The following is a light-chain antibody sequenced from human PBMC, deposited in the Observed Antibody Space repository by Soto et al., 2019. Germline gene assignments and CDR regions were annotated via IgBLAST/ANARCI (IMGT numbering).Light chain of an antibody. CDR2: DAS. V-gene: IGKV3-11*01. J-gene: IGKJ1*01. CDR1: QSVSSY. CDR3: QQRSNWPRT. Sequence: IVLTQSPATLSLSPVEIATHSCRASQSVSSYLAWYQQKPGQAPRLLIYDASNRATGIPARFSGSGSGTDFTLTISSLEPEDFAVYYCQQRSNWPRTFGQGTKVDIK.